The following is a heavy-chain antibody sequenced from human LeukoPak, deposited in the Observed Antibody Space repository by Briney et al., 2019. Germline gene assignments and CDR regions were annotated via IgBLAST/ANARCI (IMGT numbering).Heavy chain of an antibody. V-gene: IGHV4-34*01. D-gene: IGHD3-22*01. CDR2: INHSGNT. CDR3: ASTTNYYDSSGYPPPLGY. Sequence: SETLSLTCAVYGGSFSGYYWSWIRQPPGKGLEWIGEINHSGNTNYNPSLKSRVTISVDTSKNQFSLKLSSVTAADTAVYYCASTTNYYDSSGYPPPLGYWGQGTLVTVSS. J-gene: IGHJ4*02. CDR1: GGSFSGYY.